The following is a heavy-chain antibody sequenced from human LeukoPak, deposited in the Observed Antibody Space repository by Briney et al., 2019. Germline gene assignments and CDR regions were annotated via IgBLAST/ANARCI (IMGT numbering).Heavy chain of an antibody. Sequence: ASVKVSCKASGYTFISYDINWVRQVSGQGLEWMGWMNPNSGNTGYAQKFQGRVTITRNTSISTTLMALSSLRSEDTAVYYCARRAVGNSYYYSMYVWGKGTTVTVSS. CDR1: GYTFISYD. CDR3: ARRAVGNSYYYSMYV. CDR2: MNPNSGNT. D-gene: IGHD6-19*01. J-gene: IGHJ6*03. V-gene: IGHV1-8*01.